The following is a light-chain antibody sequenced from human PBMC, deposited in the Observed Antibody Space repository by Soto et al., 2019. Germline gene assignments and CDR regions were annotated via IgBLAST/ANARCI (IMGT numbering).Light chain of an antibody. Sequence: IVVTQSPATLSVSPGEGVTLSCMASQGVGSNLAWYQQRPGQAPRLLIYDASTRATGIPDRFSGSGSGTEFTLTISSLQSEDFAVYYCQQFNIWPHMLSFGGGTKLEMK. J-gene: IGKJ4*01. CDR3: QQFNIWPHMLS. CDR2: DAS. CDR1: QGVGSN. V-gene: IGKV3-15*01.